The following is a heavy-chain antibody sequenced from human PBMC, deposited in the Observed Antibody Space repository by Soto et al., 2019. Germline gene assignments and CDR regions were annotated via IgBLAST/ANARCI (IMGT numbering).Heavy chain of an antibody. CDR1: GFTFSSYG. CDR2: IWYDGSNK. CDR3: ARDRRVPASFFDY. D-gene: IGHD2-21*02. V-gene: IGHV3-33*01. Sequence: QVQLVESGGGVVQPGRSLRLSCAESGFTFSSYGMHWVRQAPGKGLEWVALIWYDGSNKNSADSVKGRFTSSRDNSKNTVYLHMNSLRAEDTAVYYCARDRRVPASFFDYLGQGTLVTVSS. J-gene: IGHJ4*02.